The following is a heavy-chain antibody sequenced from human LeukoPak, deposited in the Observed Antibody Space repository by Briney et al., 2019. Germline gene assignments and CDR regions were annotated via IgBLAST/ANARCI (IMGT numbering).Heavy chain of an antibody. J-gene: IGHJ4*02. Sequence: ASVKVSCKASGYTFTSYYMHWVRQAPGQGLEWMGIINPSGGSTSYAQKFQGRVTMTRDMSTSTVYMELSSLRSEDTAVYYCAREINSSGWYEEGFDYWGQGTLVTVSS. CDR2: INPSGGST. D-gene: IGHD6-19*01. V-gene: IGHV1-46*01. CDR1: GYTFTSYY. CDR3: AREINSSGWYEEGFDY.